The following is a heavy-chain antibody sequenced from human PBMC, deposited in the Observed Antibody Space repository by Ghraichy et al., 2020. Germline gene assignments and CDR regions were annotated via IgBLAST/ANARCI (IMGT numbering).Heavy chain of an antibody. V-gene: IGHV3-21*01. CDR1: GFTFSSYS. J-gene: IGHJ4*02. D-gene: IGHD3-9*01. CDR2: ISSSSSYI. CDR3: ARDFLRYFDWLLPYYFDY. Sequence: GGSLRLSCAASGFTFSSYSMNWVRQAPGKGLEWVSSISSSSSYIYYADSVKGRFTISRDNAKNSLYLQMNSLRAEDTAVYYCARDFLRYFDWLLPYYFDYWGQGTLVTVSS.